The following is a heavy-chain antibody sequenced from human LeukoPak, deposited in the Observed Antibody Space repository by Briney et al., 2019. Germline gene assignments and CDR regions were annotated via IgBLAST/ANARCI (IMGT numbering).Heavy chain of an antibody. J-gene: IGHJ4*02. D-gene: IGHD6-6*01. CDR1: GYTFTGYY. Sequence: GASVKVSCKASGYTFTGYYMHWVRQAPGQGLEWMGWINANSGGTNYAQKFQGRVTVLRDTSINTIYLDLTSLTSDDTAVYYCAREPYTTSSDRHEKAFDYWGQGTPVTVSS. CDR3: AREPYTTSSDRHEKAFDY. CDR2: INANSGGT. V-gene: IGHV1-2*02.